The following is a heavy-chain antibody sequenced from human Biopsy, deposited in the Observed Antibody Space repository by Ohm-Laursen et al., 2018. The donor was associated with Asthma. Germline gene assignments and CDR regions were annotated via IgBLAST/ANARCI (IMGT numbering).Heavy chain of an antibody. Sequence: SLRLSCAASGFAVSRDYMFWVRQAPGKGLEWVSVIYSGGTSHTADSVRGRFTISRDYSKNTLYLQMHSLRAEDTAVYYCARVQKSPGDRWFDPWGQGTLVTVSS. J-gene: IGHJ5*02. CDR1: GFAVSRDY. CDR3: ARVQKSPGDRWFDP. D-gene: IGHD7-27*01. V-gene: IGHV3-53*01. CDR2: IYSGGTS.